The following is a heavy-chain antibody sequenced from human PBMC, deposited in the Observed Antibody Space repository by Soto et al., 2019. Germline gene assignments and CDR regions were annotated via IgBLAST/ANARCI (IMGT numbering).Heavy chain of an antibody. CDR3: ARLHVWGQYYYGSGSSDTRIDY. CDR1: GGSISSSSYY. Sequence: PSETLSLTSTVSGGSISSSSYYWGWIRQPPGKGLEWIGSIYYSGSTYYNPSLKSRVTISVDTSKNQFSLKLSSVTAADTAVYYCARLHVWGQYYYGSGSSDTRIDYWGQGTLVTVSS. CDR2: IYYSGST. V-gene: IGHV4-39*01. D-gene: IGHD3-10*01. J-gene: IGHJ4*02.